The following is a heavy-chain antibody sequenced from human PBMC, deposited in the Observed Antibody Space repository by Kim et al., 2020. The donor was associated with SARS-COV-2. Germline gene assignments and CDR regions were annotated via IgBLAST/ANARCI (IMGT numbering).Heavy chain of an antibody. D-gene: IGHD4-17*01. CDR3: ARSGGYAVTPRDWYFDL. V-gene: IGHV3-33*01. Sequence: GGSLRLSCAASGFTFSSYGMHWVRQAPGKGLEWVAVIWYDGSNKYYADSVKGRFTISRDNSKNTLYLQMNSLRAEDTAVYYCARSGGYAVTPRDWYFDLWGRGTLVTVSS. CDR2: IWYDGSNK. J-gene: IGHJ2*01. CDR1: GFTFSSYG.